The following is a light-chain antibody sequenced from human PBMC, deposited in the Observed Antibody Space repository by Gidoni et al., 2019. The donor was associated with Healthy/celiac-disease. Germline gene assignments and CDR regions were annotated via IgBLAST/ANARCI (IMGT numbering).Light chain of an antibody. V-gene: IGKV3-11*01. CDR2: DAS. CDR3: QQRSNWPPELT. Sequence: EIVLTQSPATLSLSPGERATLSCRASQSVSSYLAWYQQKPGQAPRLLIYDASNRATGIPARFSGSGSGTDFPLTISSLEPEDFAVYYCQQRSNWPPELTFXGXTKVEIK. CDR1: QSVSSY. J-gene: IGKJ4*01.